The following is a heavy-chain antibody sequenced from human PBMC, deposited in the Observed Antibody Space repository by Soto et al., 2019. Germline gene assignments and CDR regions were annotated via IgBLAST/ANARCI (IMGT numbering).Heavy chain of an antibody. D-gene: IGHD3-22*01. J-gene: IGHJ4*02. CDR3: GRSYSYKTTGYSPLDS. CDR1: GGSISNYY. CDR2: IYYTGST. Sequence: SETLSLTCTVSGGSISNYYWSWIRQPPGKGLEWIGYIYYTGSTNYNPSLKSRVTISLDTSKNQFSLKLSSVTAADPAVFYCGRSYSYKTTGYSPLDSRGQEPLVTVSS. V-gene: IGHV4-59*01.